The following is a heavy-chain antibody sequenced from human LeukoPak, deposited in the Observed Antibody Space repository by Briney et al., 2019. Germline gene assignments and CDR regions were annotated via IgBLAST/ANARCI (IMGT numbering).Heavy chain of an antibody. J-gene: IGHJ4*02. CDR1: GFNFSNYG. Sequence: PGGSLRLSCAASGFNFSNYGMNWVRQAPGKGLEWVSSISTSSSFIYYADSVKGRFTISRDNAKNSLYLQMNSLRAEDTAIYFCARYVGSTSLDYWGQGTLVTVSS. D-gene: IGHD1-26*01. CDR3: ARYVGSTSLDY. CDR2: ISTSSSFI. V-gene: IGHV3-21*01.